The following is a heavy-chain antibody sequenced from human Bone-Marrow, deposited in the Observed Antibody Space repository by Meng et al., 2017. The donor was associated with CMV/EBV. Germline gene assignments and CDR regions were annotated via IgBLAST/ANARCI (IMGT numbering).Heavy chain of an antibody. V-gene: IGHV3-21*01. CDR3: AREGPLLRYGMDV. Sequence: GESLKISCAASGFTFSSYEMNWVRQAPGKGLEWVSSISSSSSYIYYADSVKGRFTISRDNAKNSLYLQMNSLRAEDTAVYYCAREGPLLRYGMDVWGQGTTVTVPS. CDR1: GFTFSSYE. CDR2: ISSSSSYI. J-gene: IGHJ6*02.